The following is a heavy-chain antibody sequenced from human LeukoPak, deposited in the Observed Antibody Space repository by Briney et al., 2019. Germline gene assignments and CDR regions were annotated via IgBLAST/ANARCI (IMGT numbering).Heavy chain of an antibody. V-gene: IGHV1-69*06. D-gene: IGHD6-13*01. CDR3: ARSAAAVFDRFDP. CDR2: IIPIFGTA. Sequence: GASVKVSCKASGYTFTSYGISWVRQAPGQGLEWMGGIIPIFGTANYAQKFQGRVTITADKSTSKAYMELSSLRSEDTAVYYCARSAAAVFDRFDPWGQGTLVTVSS. CDR1: GYTFTSYG. J-gene: IGHJ5*02.